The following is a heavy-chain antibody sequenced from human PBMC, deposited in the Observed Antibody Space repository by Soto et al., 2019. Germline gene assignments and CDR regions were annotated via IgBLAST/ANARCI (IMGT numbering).Heavy chain of an antibody. J-gene: IGHJ3*02. CDR1: GFTFSSYA. V-gene: IGHV3-30-3*01. CDR2: ISYDGSNK. Sequence: QVQLVESGGGVVQPGRSLRLSCAASGFTFSSYAMHWVRQAPGKGLEWVAVISYDGSNKYYADSVKGRFTISRVNSKNTLYLQMNSLRAEDTAVYYCARIRPHSDAFDIWGQGTMVTVSS. CDR3: ARIRPHSDAFDI. D-gene: IGHD3-3*02.